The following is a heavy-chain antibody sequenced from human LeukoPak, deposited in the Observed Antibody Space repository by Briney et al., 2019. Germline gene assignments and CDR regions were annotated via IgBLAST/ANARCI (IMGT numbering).Heavy chain of an antibody. CDR1: GFTFSSYA. CDR3: ARGRLVGTAAGLFDP. V-gene: IGHV3-30-3*01. CDR2: ISYDGSNK. D-gene: IGHD6-25*01. J-gene: IGHJ5*02. Sequence: GGSMRLSCAASGFTFSSYAMHWVRQAPGKGLEWVAVISYDGSNKYYADSVKGRFTISRDNARSSLYLQMNSLRAEDTAVFYCARGRLVGTAAGLFDPWGQGTLVTVSS.